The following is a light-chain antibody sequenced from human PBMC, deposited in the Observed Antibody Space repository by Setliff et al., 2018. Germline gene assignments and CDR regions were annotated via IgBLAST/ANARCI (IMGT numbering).Light chain of an antibody. V-gene: IGLV2-8*01. CDR3: SSNIGSNNFDV. Sequence: QSVLTQPPSASGTPGQSVTISCTGTSSDIGGYKYVSWYQQHPGKAPKLMIYEVNKRPSGVPDRFSGSKSGNTASLTVSGLQAEDEADYYCSSNIGSNNFDVFGTGTKVTV. CDR2: EVN. J-gene: IGLJ1*01. CDR1: SSDIGGYKY.